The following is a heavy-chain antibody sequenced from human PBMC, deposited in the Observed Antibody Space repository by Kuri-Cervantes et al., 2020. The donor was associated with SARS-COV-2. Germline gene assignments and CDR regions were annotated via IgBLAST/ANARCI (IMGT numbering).Heavy chain of an antibody. D-gene: IGHD1-1*01. CDR2: IQYDGGNE. J-gene: IGHJ4*02. V-gene: IGHV3-33*05. CDR1: GFTFSSYG. CDR3: ARPAETGTRFDY. Sequence: GGSLRLSCAASGFTFSSYGMHWVRQAPGKGLEWVAFIQYDGGNEYHADSVKGRFTISRDNAKNSLYLQMNSLRAEDTAVYYCARPAETGTRFDYWGQGTLVTVSS.